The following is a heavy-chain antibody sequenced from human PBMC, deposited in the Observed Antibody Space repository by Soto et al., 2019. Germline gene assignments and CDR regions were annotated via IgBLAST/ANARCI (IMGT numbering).Heavy chain of an antibody. CDR1: GFTVSSNY. V-gene: IGHV3-53*01. Sequence: GGSLRLSCAASGFTVSSNYMSWVRQAPGKGLEWVSVIYSVGSTYYADSVKGRFTISRDNSKNTLYLQMNSLRAEDTAVYYCARGYYYDSSGSDFDYWGQGTLVTVSS. CDR2: IYSVGST. J-gene: IGHJ4*02. CDR3: ARGYYYDSSGSDFDY. D-gene: IGHD3-22*01.